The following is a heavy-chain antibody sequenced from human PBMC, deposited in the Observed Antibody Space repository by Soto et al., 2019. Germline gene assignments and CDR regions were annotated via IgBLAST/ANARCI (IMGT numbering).Heavy chain of an antibody. Sequence: PSETLSLTCTVSGGSISSYYWSWIRQPPGKGLEWIGYIYYSGSTNYNPSLKSRVTISVDTSKNQFSLKLSSVTAADTAVYHCARGGQLAPYYYYGMDVWGQGTTVTVSS. CDR1: GGSISSYY. J-gene: IGHJ6*02. CDR3: ARGGQLAPYYYYGMDV. V-gene: IGHV4-59*01. D-gene: IGHD6-6*01. CDR2: IYYSGST.